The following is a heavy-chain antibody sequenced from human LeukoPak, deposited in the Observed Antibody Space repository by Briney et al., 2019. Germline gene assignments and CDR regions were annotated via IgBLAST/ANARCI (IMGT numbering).Heavy chain of an antibody. V-gene: IGHV1-69*04. Sequence: ASVKVSCKASGGTFTSYAISWVRQAPGQGLEWMGRIIPILGIANYAQKFQGRVTITADKSTSTAYMELSSLRSEDTAVYYCASSRGEWELAPFDYWGQGTLVTVSS. CDR2: IIPILGIA. D-gene: IGHD1-26*01. CDR1: GGTFTSYA. J-gene: IGHJ4*02. CDR3: ASSRGEWELAPFDY.